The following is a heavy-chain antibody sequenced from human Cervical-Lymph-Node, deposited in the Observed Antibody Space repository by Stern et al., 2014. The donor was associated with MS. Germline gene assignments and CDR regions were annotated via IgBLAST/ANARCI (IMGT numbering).Heavy chain of an antibody. J-gene: IGHJ4*02. CDR1: AFTFSNHG. CDR3: AEDRAAGMATIQGAVFDY. Sequence: VQLVESGGGVVQPGGSLRLSCAASAFTFSNHGMHWVRQAPGKGLEWVATVSFVGDNQYYADSVKGRFTISRGNSTRTLHVQMNSLRADDTAVYYCAEDRAAGMATIQGAVFDYWGQGTLVTVSS. V-gene: IGHV3-30*18. D-gene: IGHD5-24*01. CDR2: VSFVGDNQ.